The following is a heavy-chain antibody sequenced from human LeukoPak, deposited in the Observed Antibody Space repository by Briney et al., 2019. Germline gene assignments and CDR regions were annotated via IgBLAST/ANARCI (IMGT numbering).Heavy chain of an antibody. D-gene: IGHD5-12*01. V-gene: IGHV3-48*04. CDR1: GFTFSSYS. Sequence: PGGSLRLSCAASGFTFSSYSMNWVRQAPGKGLEWVSYITSGSTIYYADSVKGRFTISRDNAKNSLYLQMNSLRAEDTAVYYCAKDQSRARIYYYYMDVWGKGTTVTVSS. CDR2: ITSGSTI. J-gene: IGHJ6*03. CDR3: AKDQSRARIYYYYMDV.